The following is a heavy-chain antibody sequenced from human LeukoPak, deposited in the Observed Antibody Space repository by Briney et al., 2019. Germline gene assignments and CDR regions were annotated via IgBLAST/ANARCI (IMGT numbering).Heavy chain of an antibody. V-gene: IGHV3-7*01. Sequence: PGGSLRLSCAASGFTFSSYWMSWVRQAPGKGLECVANIKQDGSEKYYVDSVKGRFTISRDNAKNSLYLQMNSLRAEDTAVYYCARVVPAAKYYYYYGMDVWGQGTTVTVSS. J-gene: IGHJ6*02. CDR1: GFTFSSYW. D-gene: IGHD2-2*01. CDR3: ARVVPAAKYYYYYGMDV. CDR2: IKQDGSEK.